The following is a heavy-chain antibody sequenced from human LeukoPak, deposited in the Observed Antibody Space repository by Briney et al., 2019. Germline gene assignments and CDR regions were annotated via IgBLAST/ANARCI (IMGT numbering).Heavy chain of an antibody. CDR2: IGGSGDYT. Sequence: GGSLRLSCVASGFTFRTYGMSWVRQAPGKGLEWVSGIGGSGDYTYYADSVKGRFTISRDNSKNTLYLQMNSLRAEDTAVYYCAKDRRQLANLDYWGQGTLVTVS. CDR1: GFTFRTYG. V-gene: IGHV3-23*01. D-gene: IGHD6-13*01. J-gene: IGHJ4*02. CDR3: AKDRRQLANLDY.